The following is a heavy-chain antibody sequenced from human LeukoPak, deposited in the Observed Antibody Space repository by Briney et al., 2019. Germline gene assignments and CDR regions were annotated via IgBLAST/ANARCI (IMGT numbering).Heavy chain of an antibody. CDR1: GYSISSGYY. Sequence: SETLSLTCTVSGYSISSGYYWGWIRQPPGKGLEWIGSIYHSGSTYYNPSLKSRVTISVDTSKSQFSLKVSSVTAADTAVYYCARVFDSGSQAYFYYMDVWGKGTTVTISS. V-gene: IGHV4-38-2*02. D-gene: IGHD3-10*01. J-gene: IGHJ6*03. CDR3: ARVFDSGSQAYFYYMDV. CDR2: IYHSGST.